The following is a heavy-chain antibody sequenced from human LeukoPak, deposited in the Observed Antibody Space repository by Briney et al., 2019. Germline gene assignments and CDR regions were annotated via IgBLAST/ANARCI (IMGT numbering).Heavy chain of an antibody. J-gene: IGHJ3*02. CDR2: IYTSGST. CDR1: GGSISSYY. CDR3: ARDAYSSSWYNYYAFDI. D-gene: IGHD6-13*01. Sequence: SGTLSLTCTVSGGSISSYYWSWIRQPAGKGLEWIGRIYTSGSTNYNPSLKSRVTMSVDTSKNQFSLKLSSVTAADTAVYYCARDAYSSSWYNYYAFDIWGQGTMVTVSS. V-gene: IGHV4-4*07.